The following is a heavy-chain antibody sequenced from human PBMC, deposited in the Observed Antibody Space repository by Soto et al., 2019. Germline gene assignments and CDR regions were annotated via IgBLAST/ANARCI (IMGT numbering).Heavy chain of an antibody. CDR2: IYHSGST. D-gene: IGHD5-12*01. V-gene: IGHV4-30-2*01. CDR1: GGSISSGGYS. CDR3: ARGFGYSGYEFDY. Sequence: SETLSLTCTVSGGSISSGGYSWSWIRQPPGKGLEWIGYIYHSGSTYYNPSLKSRVTISVDRSKNQFSLKLSSVTAADTAVYYCARGFGYSGYEFDYWGQGTLVTVS. J-gene: IGHJ4*02.